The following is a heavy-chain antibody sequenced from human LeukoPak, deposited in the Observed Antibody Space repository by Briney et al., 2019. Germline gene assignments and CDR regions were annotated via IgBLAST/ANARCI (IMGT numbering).Heavy chain of an antibody. V-gene: IGHV4-38-2*01. CDR2: IYHSGST. D-gene: IGHD2-2*02. CDR1: GYSISSGYY. CDR3: ARQDCSSTSCYKGPFDY. Sequence: PSETLSLTCAVSGYSISSGYYWGWIRQPPGKGLEWIGSIYHSGSTYYNPSLKSRVTISVDTSKNQFSLKLSSVTAADTAVYYCARQDCSSTSCYKGPFDYWGQGTLVTVSS. J-gene: IGHJ4*02.